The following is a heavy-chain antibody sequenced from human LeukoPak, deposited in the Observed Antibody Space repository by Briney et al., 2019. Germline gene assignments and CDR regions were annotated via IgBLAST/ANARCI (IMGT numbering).Heavy chain of an antibody. D-gene: IGHD6-6*01. V-gene: IGHV4-38-2*02. CDR3: ARPLGQYSTSSGLVV. J-gene: IGHJ4*02. Sequence: SETLSLTCTVSGYSISSGYYWDWIRPPPGKGLEWIGSVFHSGSTYYNPSLKSRVTISVDTSKNQFSLKLASVTAADTAVYYCARPLGQYSTSSGLVVWGQGTLVTVSS. CDR2: VFHSGST. CDR1: GYSISSGYY.